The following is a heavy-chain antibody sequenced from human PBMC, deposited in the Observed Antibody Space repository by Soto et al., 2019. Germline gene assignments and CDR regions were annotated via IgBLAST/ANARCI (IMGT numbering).Heavy chain of an antibody. CDR2: VYCSGRT. CDR3: ANTYYDILTGYHDAFDI. Sequence: SETLSLTCTVSGGSISSCSYYLGWVRQPPGKGLECIGSVYCSGRTYYNPSLKSRVTISVDTSKNQFSLKLSSVTAADTAVYYCANTYYDILTGYHDAFDIWGQGTMVTVSS. CDR1: GGSISSCSYY. V-gene: IGHV4-39*01. J-gene: IGHJ3*02. D-gene: IGHD3-9*01.